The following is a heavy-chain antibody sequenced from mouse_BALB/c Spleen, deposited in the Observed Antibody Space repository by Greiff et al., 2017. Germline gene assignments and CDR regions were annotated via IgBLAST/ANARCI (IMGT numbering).Heavy chain of an antibody. CDR1: GFNIKDTY. CDR3: ARYYGSTRYYYAMDY. V-gene: IGHV14-3*02. CDR2: IDPANGNT. Sequence: VQLQQSGAELVKPGASVKLSCTASGFNIKDTYMHWVKQRPEQGLEWIGRIDPANGNTKYDPKFQGKATITADTSSNTAYLQLSSLTSEDTAVYYCARYYGSTRYYYAMDYWGQGTSVTVSS. J-gene: IGHJ4*01. D-gene: IGHD1-1*01.